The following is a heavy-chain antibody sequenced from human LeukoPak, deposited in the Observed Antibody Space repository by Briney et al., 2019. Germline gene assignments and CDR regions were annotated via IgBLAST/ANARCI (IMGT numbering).Heavy chain of an antibody. CDR1: GFTFSSYA. Sequence: PGGSLRLSCAASGFTFSSYAMSWVRQAPGKGLEWVSSISGSGGSTYYADSVKGRFTISRDNSKNTLYLQMNSLRAEDTAVYYCARGALGWTYYFDYWGQGTLVTVSS. V-gene: IGHV3-23*01. CDR3: ARGALGWTYYFDY. CDR2: ISGSGGST. D-gene: IGHD6-19*01. J-gene: IGHJ4*02.